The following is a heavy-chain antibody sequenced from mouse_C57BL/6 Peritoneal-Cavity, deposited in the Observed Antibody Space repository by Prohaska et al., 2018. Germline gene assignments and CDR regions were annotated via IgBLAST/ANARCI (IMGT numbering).Heavy chain of an antibody. D-gene: IGHD2-12*01. CDR3: ARRPFAY. J-gene: IGHJ3*01. V-gene: IGHV1-74*01. Sequence: QIQLQQPGAELVKPGASVKVSCKASGYTFTSYWMHWVKQRPGQGLEWIGRIHHSDSDTNYNQKFKGKATWTVDKSSSTAYMQLSSLTSEDSAVYYCARRPFAYWGQGTLVTVSA. CDR1: GYTFTSYW. CDR2: IHHSDSDT.